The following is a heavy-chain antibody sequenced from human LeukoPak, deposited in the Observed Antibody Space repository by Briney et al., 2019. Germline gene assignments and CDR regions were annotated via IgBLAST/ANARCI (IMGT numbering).Heavy chain of an antibody. CDR2: ITGNGGST. CDR1: GFTFSTYA. J-gene: IGHJ4*02. V-gene: IGHV3-23*01. Sequence: PGGSLRLSCAASGFTFSTYAMTWVRQAPGKGLEWVSSITGNGGSTYYADSVKGRFTISRDNSKNTLHLQMNSLRAEDTAVYHCPRDSGSYLQPTDYWGQGTLVTVSS. CDR3: PRDSGSYLQPTDY. D-gene: IGHD1-26*01.